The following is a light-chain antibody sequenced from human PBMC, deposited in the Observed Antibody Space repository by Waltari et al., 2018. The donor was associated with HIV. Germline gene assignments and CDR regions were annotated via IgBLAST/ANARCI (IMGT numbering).Light chain of an antibody. Sequence: QSVLTQPPSVSGAPGQRVTISCTGSSSNIGNHDVSWYQQLPGTAPKLLIYGNNKRPPGTPDRFSGSKSGTSATLGITGLQTGDEADYYCGTWDSSLSAVFGGGTKLTVL. CDR1: SSNIGNHD. CDR3: GTWDSSLSAV. J-gene: IGLJ3*02. V-gene: IGLV1-51*01. CDR2: GNN.